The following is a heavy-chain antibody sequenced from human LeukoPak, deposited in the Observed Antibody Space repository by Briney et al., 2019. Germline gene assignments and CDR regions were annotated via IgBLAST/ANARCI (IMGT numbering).Heavy chain of an antibody. CDR1: GFTFSSYE. CDR3: AKGSRYSSGWGLDY. Sequence: PGGSLRLSCAASGFTFSSYEMNWVRQAPGKGLEWVSYISSSGSTIYYADSVKGRFTISRDNAKNSLYLQMNSLRAEDTAVYYCAKGSRYSSGWGLDYWGQGTLVTVSS. V-gene: IGHV3-48*03. CDR2: ISSSGSTI. J-gene: IGHJ4*02. D-gene: IGHD6-19*01.